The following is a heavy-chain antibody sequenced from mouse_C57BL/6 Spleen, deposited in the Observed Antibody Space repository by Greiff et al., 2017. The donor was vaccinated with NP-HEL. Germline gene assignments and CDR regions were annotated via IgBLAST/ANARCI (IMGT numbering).Heavy chain of an antibody. CDR1: GFTFSDYG. CDR3: ARGGRGFAY. CDR2: ISSGSSTI. Sequence: DVKLQESGGGLVKPGGSLKLSCAASGFTFSDYGMHWVRQAPEKGLEWVAYISSGSSTIYYADTVKGRFTISRDNAKYTLFLQMTSLRSEDTAMYYCARGGRGFAYWGQGTLVTVSA. D-gene: IGHD3-3*01. J-gene: IGHJ3*01. V-gene: IGHV5-17*01.